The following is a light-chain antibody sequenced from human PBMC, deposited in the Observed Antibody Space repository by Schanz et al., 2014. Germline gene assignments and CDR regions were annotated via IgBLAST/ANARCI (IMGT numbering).Light chain of an antibody. CDR1: QSISTY. CDR2: DAS. Sequence: DIQMTQSPSSLSASVGDRVTITCRASQSISTYLNWYQQKSGKAPKVLIYDASTLESGVPSRFSGSGSATEFTLTISSLQPDDFATYYCQQYHSYRMYTFGQGTKLEIK. J-gene: IGKJ2*01. CDR3: QQYHSYRMYT. V-gene: IGKV1-5*01.